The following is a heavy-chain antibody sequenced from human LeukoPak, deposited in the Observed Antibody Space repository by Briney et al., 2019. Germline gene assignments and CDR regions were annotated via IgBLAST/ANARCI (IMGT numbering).Heavy chain of an antibody. CDR2: IYTSGST. CDR3: ATDYGSVVVPAAIPGWFDP. D-gene: IGHD2-2*01. CDR1: GGSISSYY. V-gene: IGHV4-4*07. J-gene: IGHJ5*02. Sequence: SETLSLTCTVSGGSISSYYRSWIRQPAGKGLEWIGRIYTSGSTNYNPSLKSRVTMSVDTSKNQFSLELSSVTAADTAVYYCATDYGSVVVPAAIPGWFDPWGQGTLVTVSS.